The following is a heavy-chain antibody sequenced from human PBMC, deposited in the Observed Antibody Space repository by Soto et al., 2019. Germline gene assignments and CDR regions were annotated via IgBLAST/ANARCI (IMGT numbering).Heavy chain of an antibody. J-gene: IGHJ4*02. D-gene: IGHD2-15*01. CDR1: GGSISSGGYS. CDR2: IYHSGST. CDR3: ARAVYCSGGSCHPNYFDY. V-gene: IGHV4-30-2*01. Sequence: SETLSLTCAVSGGSISSGGYSWSWIRQPPGKGLEWIGYIYHSGSTYYNPSLKSRVTISVDRSKNQFSLKLSSVTAADTAVYYCARAVYCSGGSCHPNYFDYWGQGTLVTLSS.